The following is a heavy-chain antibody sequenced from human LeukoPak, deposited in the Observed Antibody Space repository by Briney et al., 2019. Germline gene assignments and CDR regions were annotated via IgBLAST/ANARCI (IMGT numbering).Heavy chain of an antibody. CDR1: GGSISSGGYS. CDR2: IYYTGST. J-gene: IGHJ4*02. Sequence: SETLSLTCDVSGGSISSGGYSWSWIRQPPGKGLEWIGYIYYTGSTYYNPSLKSRITISVATYKNQFSLKLNSVTAADTAVYYCARVGGYFDSSGYFDYWGQGILVTVSS. D-gene: IGHD3-22*01. V-gene: IGHV4-31*11. CDR3: ARVGGYFDSSGYFDY.